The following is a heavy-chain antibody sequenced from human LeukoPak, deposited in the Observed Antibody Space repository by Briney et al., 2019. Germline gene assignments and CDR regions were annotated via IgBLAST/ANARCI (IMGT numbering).Heavy chain of an antibody. CDR2: VWSDGDNR. CDR3: VRDRCSTGSCGLFDY. CDR1: GFTFSTFA. V-gene: IGHV3-33*01. Sequence: GRSLRLSCAAPGFTFSTFAKQWVRQAPGKGLEWVAVVWSDGDNRYYADSVKGRFTISTDNSKNTLYLEMNSLRAEDTAVYYCVRDRCSTGSCGLFDYWGQGALVTVSS. J-gene: IGHJ4*02. D-gene: IGHD2-15*01.